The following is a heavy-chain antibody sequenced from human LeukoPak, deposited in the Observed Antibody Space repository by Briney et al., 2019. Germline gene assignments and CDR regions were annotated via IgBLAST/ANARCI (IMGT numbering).Heavy chain of an antibody. CDR1: GGSISSYY. CDR3: ARGPDLFDSSGLDVRAFDI. D-gene: IGHD3-22*01. J-gene: IGHJ3*02. V-gene: IGHV4-59*12. Sequence: SETLSLTCTVSGGSISSYYWSWIRQPPGKGLEWIGYIYYSGSTNYNPSLKSRVTISVDTSKNQFSLKLSSVTAADTAVYYCARGPDLFDSSGLDVRAFDIWGQGTMVTVSS. CDR2: IYYSGST.